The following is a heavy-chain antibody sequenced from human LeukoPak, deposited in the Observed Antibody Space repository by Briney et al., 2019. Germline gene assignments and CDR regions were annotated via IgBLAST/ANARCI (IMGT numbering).Heavy chain of an antibody. J-gene: IGHJ3*02. CDR3: AREGPYSSGWYRSGAFDI. CDR2: ISAYNGNT. D-gene: IGHD6-19*01. V-gene: IGHV1-18*01. CDR1: GYTFTSYG. Sequence: ASVKLSCKASGYTFTSYGISWVRQAPGQGLEWMGWISAYNGNTNYAQKLQGRVTMTTDTSTSTAYMELRSLRSDDTAVYYCAREGPYSSGWYRSGAFDIWGQGTMVTVSS.